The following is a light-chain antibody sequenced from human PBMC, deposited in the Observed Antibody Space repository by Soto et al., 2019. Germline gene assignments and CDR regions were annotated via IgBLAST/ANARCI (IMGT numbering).Light chain of an antibody. CDR1: QSVRSS. CDR2: DAS. J-gene: IGKJ1*01. Sequence: EIVMTQSPVTLSVSPGERATLFCRASQSVRSSLACYQQKPGQAPRLFIYDASTRATGIPARFSGSGSGTEFTLTISSLQSEDFAVYYCQQYYSWPETFGQGTKVDIK. V-gene: IGKV3-15*01. CDR3: QQYYSWPET.